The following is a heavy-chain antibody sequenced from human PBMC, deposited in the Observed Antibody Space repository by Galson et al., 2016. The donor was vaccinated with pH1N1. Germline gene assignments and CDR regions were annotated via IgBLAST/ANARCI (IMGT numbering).Heavy chain of an antibody. CDR2: IYWNDDK. J-gene: IGHJ4*02. V-gene: IGHV2-5*01. CDR3: AHMESWGGDSYVDH. D-gene: IGHD3-16*01. Sequence: PALVKPTQTLTLTCPFSGFSLSTSGVGVGWIRQPPGKALELLALIYWNDDKRYSSSLKSRLTITKDTSKNQVVLTMTNMDPVDTAKYYCAHMESWGGDSYVDHCGQATLVTVSS. CDR1: GFSLSTSGVG.